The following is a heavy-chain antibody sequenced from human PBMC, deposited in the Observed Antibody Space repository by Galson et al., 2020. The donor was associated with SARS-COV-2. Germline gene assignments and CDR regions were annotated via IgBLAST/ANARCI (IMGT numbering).Heavy chain of an antibody. V-gene: IGHV3-23*01. Sequence: GKSLKISVGGPGFIFTVYAMNWVRQAPGKGLEWVATIDSTGGFIYYQDSEQGRFTISRDNSKDTVFLQMNSLRAEDTAVYHCAKTLVGNGGYMDVWGKGTTVTVSS. J-gene: IGHJ6*03. CDR3: AKTLVGNGGYMDV. CDR1: GFIFTVYA. D-gene: IGHD2-2*01. CDR2: IDSTGGFI.